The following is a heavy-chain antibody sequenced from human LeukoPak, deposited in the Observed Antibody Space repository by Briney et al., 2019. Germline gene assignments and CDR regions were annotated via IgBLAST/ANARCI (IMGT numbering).Heavy chain of an antibody. CDR3: VKIARD. CDR2: ISPNGGST. J-gene: IGHJ4*02. Sequence: GGSLRPSCSASGFTFSSFDMHWVRQAPGKGLEYISAISPNGGSTYHADSVKGRFTISRDNSKNTLYLQMSSLRIEDTAVYYCVKIARDWGQGTLVTVSS. CDR1: GFTFSSFD. V-gene: IGHV3-64D*09.